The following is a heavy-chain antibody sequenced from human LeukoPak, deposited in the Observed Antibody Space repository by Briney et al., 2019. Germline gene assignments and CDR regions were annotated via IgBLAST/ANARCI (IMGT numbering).Heavy chain of an antibody. CDR3: AKAGILQASSSGQQYCAL. Sequence: GGSVSPFCAVSGFTVSSYGMSWVRQAPGKGLEWVSLISGSGGSTYHADSVKGRFTISRDNSKNTLYLQMNSLRADDTAVDHCAKAGILQASSSGQQYCALCGRSTLVTASS. CDR2: ISGSGGST. CDR1: GFTVSSYG. V-gene: IGHV3-23*01. D-gene: IGHD6-6*01. J-gene: IGHJ2*01.